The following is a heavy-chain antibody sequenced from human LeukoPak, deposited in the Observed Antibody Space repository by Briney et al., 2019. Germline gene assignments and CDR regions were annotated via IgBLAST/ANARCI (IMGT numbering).Heavy chain of an antibody. J-gene: IGHJ2*01. Sequence: GGSLRLSCAASGFTFSSYGMHWVRQAPGKGLEWVAFIRSDGSIIYYADSVKGRFTTSRDNSKNTLYLQVNSLRTEDTAVYYCAKGVVPAAMTWYFDLWGRGTLVTVSS. CDR1: GFTFSSYG. CDR3: AKGVVPAAMTWYFDL. CDR2: IRSDGSII. D-gene: IGHD2-2*01. V-gene: IGHV3-30*02.